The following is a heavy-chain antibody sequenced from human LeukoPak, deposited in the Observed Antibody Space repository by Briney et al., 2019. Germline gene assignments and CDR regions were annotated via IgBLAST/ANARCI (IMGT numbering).Heavy chain of an antibody. CDR2: IKQDGSEK. CDR1: GFIFSTSW. CDR3: ARASIVAAGDY. Sequence: PGGSLRLSCAASGFIFSTSWMSWVRQAPGKGLEWVAHIKQDGSEKYYVDSVKGRFTISRDNAKNSLYLQVNSLRADDTAVYYCARASIVAAGDYWGQGTLVTVSS. J-gene: IGHJ4*02. V-gene: IGHV3-7*01. D-gene: IGHD6-13*01.